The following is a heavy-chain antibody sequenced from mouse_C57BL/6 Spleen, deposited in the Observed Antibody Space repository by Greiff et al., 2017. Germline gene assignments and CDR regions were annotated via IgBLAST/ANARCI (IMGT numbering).Heavy chain of an antibody. CDR2: IYPGDGDT. D-gene: IGHD3-1*01. V-gene: IGHV1-82*01. J-gene: IGHJ1*03. CDR1: GYAFSRSW. Sequence: VQLVESGPELVKPGASVKISCKASGYAFSRSWMNWVKQRPGKGLEWIGRIYPGDGDTNYNGKVKGKVTLTAYKSSSTAYMQLSSLTSEYAAVYFCARGGWATQMYFEVWGTGATVTVSS. CDR3: ARGGWATQMYFEV.